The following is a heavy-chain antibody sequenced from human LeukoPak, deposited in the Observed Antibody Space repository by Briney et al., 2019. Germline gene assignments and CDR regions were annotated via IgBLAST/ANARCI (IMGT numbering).Heavy chain of an antibody. D-gene: IGHD4-23*01. CDR3: AKSVDGGNSPFDY. CDR2: IYYSGNT. V-gene: IGHV4-28*01. Sequence: SDTLSLTCAVSGYSISSSNWWGWIRQPPGKGLGLIGYIYYSGNTHYNPSLKSRVTMSVDTSKNQFSLNLSSVTAVDTAIYYCAKSVDGGNSPFDYWGQGTLVTVSS. CDR1: GYSISSSNW. J-gene: IGHJ4*02.